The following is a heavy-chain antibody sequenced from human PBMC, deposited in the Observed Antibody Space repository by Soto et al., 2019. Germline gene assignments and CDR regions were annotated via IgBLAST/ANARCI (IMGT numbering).Heavy chain of an antibody. CDR3: ARDEYSGYPNWFDP. Sequence: SETLSLTCAVYGGSFSGYYWSWIRQPPGKGLEWIGEINHSGSTNYNPSLKSRFTISVDTSKNQFSLKLSSVTAADTAVYYCARDEYSGYPNWFDPWGQGTLVTVSS. D-gene: IGHD5-12*01. J-gene: IGHJ5*02. CDR1: GGSFSGYY. V-gene: IGHV4-34*01. CDR2: INHSGST.